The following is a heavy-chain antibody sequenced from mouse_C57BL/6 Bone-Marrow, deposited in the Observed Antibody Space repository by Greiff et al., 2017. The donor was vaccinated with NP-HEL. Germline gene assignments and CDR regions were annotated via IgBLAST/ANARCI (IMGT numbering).Heavy chain of an antibody. J-gene: IGHJ2*01. D-gene: IGHD3-2*02. CDR1: GYTFTSYW. CDR3: TRGNSPQIDY. Sequence: EVQLQQSGTVLARPGASVKMSCKTSGYTFTSYWMHWVKQRPGQGLEWIGAIYPGNSDTSYNQKFKGKAKLTAGTSASTAYMELSSLTNEDSAVYYCTRGNSPQIDYWGQGTTLTVSS. CDR2: IYPGNSDT. V-gene: IGHV1-5*01.